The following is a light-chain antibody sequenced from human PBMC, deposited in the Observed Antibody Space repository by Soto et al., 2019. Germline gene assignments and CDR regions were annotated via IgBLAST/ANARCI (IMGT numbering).Light chain of an antibody. CDR3: QKYDSAPET. CDR2: SAS. J-gene: IGKJ1*01. Sequence: DIQMTQSPSSLSASVGDRVTITCRASQGIGSYLAWYQQKPGKVPKVLIYSASTLQSGVPSRFSGSGSGTDFPLTISSLQPEDGATYYCQKYDSAPETFGQGTKVEI. V-gene: IGKV1-27*01. CDR1: QGIGSY.